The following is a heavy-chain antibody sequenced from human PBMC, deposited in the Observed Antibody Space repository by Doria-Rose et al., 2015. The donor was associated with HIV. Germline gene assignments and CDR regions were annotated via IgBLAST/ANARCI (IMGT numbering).Heavy chain of an antibody. CDR1: GGSFSGYY. V-gene: IGHV4-34*01. CDR3: ARGVGGTGAYDF. D-gene: IGHD1-26*01. J-gene: IGHJ4*02. Sequence: QVQLQQWGARLLKPAETLSLTCAVYGGSFSGYYWSRIRQSPGKGLEWIGEISHSGSSTYDPSLKSRVTISVDTSKNQFSLKLNPVTAADTAIYYCARGVGGTGAYDFWGQGTLVIVST. CDR2: ISHSGSS.